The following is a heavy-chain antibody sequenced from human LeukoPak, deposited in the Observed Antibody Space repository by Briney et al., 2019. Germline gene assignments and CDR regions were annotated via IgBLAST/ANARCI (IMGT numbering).Heavy chain of an antibody. D-gene: IGHD3-22*01. V-gene: IGHV4-34*01. CDR1: GGSFSGYY. Sequence: SETLSLTCAVYGGSFSGYYWCWIRQPPGKGLERIGEINYSGSTNYNPSLKSRVTISVDTSKNLSSLKMSSVTAEDTAVYYCARGITMIGVVTKGWFDRQGKGTLVTVSS. CDR3: ARGITMIGVVTKGWFDR. J-gene: IGHJ5*02. CDR2: INYSGST.